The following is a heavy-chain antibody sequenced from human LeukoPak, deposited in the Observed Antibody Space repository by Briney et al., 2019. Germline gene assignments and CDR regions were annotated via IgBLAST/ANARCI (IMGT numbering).Heavy chain of an antibody. CDR2: IYYSGST. CDR1: GGSISSGGYY. D-gene: IGHD1-26*01. Sequence: SETLSLTCTVSGGSISSGGYYWSWIRQHPGKGLEWIGYIYYSGSTYYNPSLKSRVTISVDTSKNQFSLKLSSVTAADTAVYYCAREDLGGAFDYWGQGTLVTVSS. J-gene: IGHJ4*02. V-gene: IGHV4-31*03. CDR3: AREDLGGAFDY.